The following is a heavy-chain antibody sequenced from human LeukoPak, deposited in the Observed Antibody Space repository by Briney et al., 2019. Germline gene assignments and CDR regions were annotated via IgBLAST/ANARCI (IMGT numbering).Heavy chain of an antibody. CDR2: IYYGGST. D-gene: IGHD2/OR15-2a*01. V-gene: IGHV4-59*11. Sequence: SETLSLTCTVSGGSISSHYWSWIRQPPGKGLEWIGYIYYGGSTNYNPSLKSRVTISVDTSKNQFSLKLSSVTAADTAVYYCARDANVRDAYYYYMDVWGKGTTVTVSS. J-gene: IGHJ6*03. CDR3: ARDANVRDAYYYYMDV. CDR1: GGSISSHY.